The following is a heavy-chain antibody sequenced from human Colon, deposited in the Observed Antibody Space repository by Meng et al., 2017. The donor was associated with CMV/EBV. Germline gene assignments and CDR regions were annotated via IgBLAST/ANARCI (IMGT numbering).Heavy chain of an antibody. D-gene: IGHD3-16*01. Sequence: SGASVLASGYYCPWLRQLPGEGLEWIGYIYYSGSSFYNPSLKSRVTISSDSSQNQFSLKLISVTAADTAIYYCATEPWGTYPRIFDHWGQGALVTVSS. V-gene: IGHV4-31*02. CDR2: IYYSGSS. CDR3: ATEPWGTYPRIFDH. CDR1: GASVLASGYY. J-gene: IGHJ4*02.